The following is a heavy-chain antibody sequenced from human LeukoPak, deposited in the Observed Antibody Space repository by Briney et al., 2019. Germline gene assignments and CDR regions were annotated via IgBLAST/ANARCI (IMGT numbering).Heavy chain of an antibody. Sequence: PETLSLTCAVSGYSISSGYYWGWIRQPPGKGLEWIGSIYHSGSPYYNPSLESRVTISLDTSKNQFSLKLSSVTAADTAVYFCARNFFWSGYYFDYWGQGTLVTVSS. CDR3: ARNFFWSGYYFDY. V-gene: IGHV4-38-2*01. CDR1: GYSISSGYY. D-gene: IGHD3-3*01. CDR2: IYHSGSP. J-gene: IGHJ4*02.